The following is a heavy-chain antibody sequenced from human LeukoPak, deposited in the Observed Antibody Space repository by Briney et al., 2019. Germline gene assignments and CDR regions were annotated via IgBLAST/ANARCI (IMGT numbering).Heavy chain of an antibody. V-gene: IGHV6-1*01. J-gene: IGHJ3*02. CDR2: AYSRSRGGR. Sequence: SQTLSPTCAISGESVSSNSVAWNWIRQSPSRGLEWLGRAYSRSRGGRDYAISVSSRMNIDTVTSRNQFSLQLSSVTPEDTAVYYCARGTNSTFDIWGQGTMVTVSS. D-gene: IGHD1-7*01. CDR3: ARGTNSTFDI. CDR1: GESVSSNSVA.